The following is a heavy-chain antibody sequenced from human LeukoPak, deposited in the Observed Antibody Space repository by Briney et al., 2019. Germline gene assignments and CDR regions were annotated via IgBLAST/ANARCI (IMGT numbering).Heavy chain of an antibody. CDR1: GFSFSNYW. D-gene: IGHD4-23*01. CDR2: IKEDGGEK. V-gene: IGHV3-7*01. J-gene: IGHJ4*02. Sequence: GGSLRLSCVASGFSFSNYWMTWVRQAPGKGLEWVANIKEDGGEKYYVDSVKGRFTISRDNAKNSLYLQMNSLRAEDTAVYYCARVGTMTTVVRSEDYWGQGTLVTVSS. CDR3: ARVGTMTTVVRSEDY.